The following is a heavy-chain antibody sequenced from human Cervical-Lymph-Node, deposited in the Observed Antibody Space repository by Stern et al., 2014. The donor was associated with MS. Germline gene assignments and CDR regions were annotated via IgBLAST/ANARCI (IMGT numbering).Heavy chain of an antibody. D-gene: IGHD2-21*01. CDR1: GYTFTAYY. J-gene: IGHJ6*02. CDR3: ARVPNEHWGGHYNSNGMDV. Sequence: DQLVESGAEVKKPGASVKVSCKASGYTFTAYYLHWVRQAPGQGLAWMGWVNPNSGGTSYAPKFHGRVTMTRDTSTSTAFMELSTLTSDDTAFYYCARVPNEHWGGHYNSNGMDVWGQGTAVTVSS. CDR2: VNPNSGGT. V-gene: IGHV1-2*02.